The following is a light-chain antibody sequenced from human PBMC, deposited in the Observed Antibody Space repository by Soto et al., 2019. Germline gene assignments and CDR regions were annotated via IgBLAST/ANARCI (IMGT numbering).Light chain of an antibody. J-gene: IGKJ2*01. CDR1: QSVRNY. V-gene: IGKV1-39*01. CDR2: AAS. Sequence: LSSSVGDGVTITCRASQSVRNYFNWYQQKPGKAPKVLIYAASTLQSGVPSRFSGSGSGTDFTLIISSLQPEDFATYYCQQSNNIPYSFGQGTKVDI. CDR3: QQSNNIPYS.